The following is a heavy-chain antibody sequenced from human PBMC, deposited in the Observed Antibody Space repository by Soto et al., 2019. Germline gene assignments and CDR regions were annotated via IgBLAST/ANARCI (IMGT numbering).Heavy chain of an antibody. Sequence: VQLVQSGAEVKKPGSSVKVSCKASGGTFSSYAISWVRQAPGQGLEWMGGIIPIFGTANYAQKFQGRVTITADKSTSTAYMELSSLRSEDTAVYYCAAYYYYDSSGYPVAFDIWGQGTMVTVSS. D-gene: IGHD3-22*01. V-gene: IGHV1-69*06. J-gene: IGHJ3*02. CDR2: IIPIFGTA. CDR3: AAYYYYDSSGYPVAFDI. CDR1: GGTFSSYA.